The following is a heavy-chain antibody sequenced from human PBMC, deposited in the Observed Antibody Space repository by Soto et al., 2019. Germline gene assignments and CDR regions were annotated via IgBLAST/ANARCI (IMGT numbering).Heavy chain of an antibody. CDR1: GFTFSSFA. D-gene: IGHD2-21*01. CDR2: IGDSGADT. Sequence: EVQLLESGGGLAQPGGSLRLSCVGSGFTFSSFAFMWVRQAPGKGLQWVSGIGDSGADTYYADSVKGRFTVFRDNSTTTLYLQMNSLSDEDTAKYYCAKRKLPQSYGEGLDLWGQGTLVTVSS. V-gene: IGHV3-23*01. CDR3: AKRKLPQSYGEGLDL. J-gene: IGHJ5*02.